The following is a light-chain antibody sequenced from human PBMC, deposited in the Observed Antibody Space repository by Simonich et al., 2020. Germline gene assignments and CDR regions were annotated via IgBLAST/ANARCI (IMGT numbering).Light chain of an antibody. V-gene: IGLV2-8*01. J-gene: IGLJ3*02. CDR3: SSYAGGNNWV. Sequence: QSALTQPPSASGSPGQSVTISCNGTSSDVGGYNNVSWYQQHPSKAPKLMIYELSKRPSGVPDRFAGSKSGNTASLTVSGLQAEDEADYYCSSYAGGNNWVFGGGTKLTVL. CDR1: SSDVGGYNN. CDR2: ELS.